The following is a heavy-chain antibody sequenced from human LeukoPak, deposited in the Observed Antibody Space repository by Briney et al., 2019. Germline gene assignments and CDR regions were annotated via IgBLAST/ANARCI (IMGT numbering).Heavy chain of an antibody. J-gene: IGHJ4*02. CDR1: GYTFTGYY. D-gene: IGHD2-15*01. CDR3: ARDRRYCSGGSCYVLVDY. CDR2: INPNSGGT. V-gene: IGHV1-2*02. Sequence: ASVKVSCKASGYTFTGYYMHWVRQAPGQGLEWMGWINPNSGGTNYAQKFQGRVTKTRDTSISTAYMELSRLRSDDTAVYYCARDRRYCSGGSCYVLVDYWGQGTLVTVSS.